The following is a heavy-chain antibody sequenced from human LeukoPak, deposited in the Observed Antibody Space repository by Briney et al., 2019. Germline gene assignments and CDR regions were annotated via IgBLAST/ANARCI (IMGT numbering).Heavy chain of an antibody. CDR1: GFTFSSFG. J-gene: IGHJ4*02. V-gene: IGHV3-30*18. CDR3: AKDGNFGTSPDY. Sequence: GGSLRLSCGASGFTFSSFGMYWVRQAPGKGLEWVAVISYDGSNKYYADSVKGRFTISRDNSKNTLYLQMNSLRAEDTAVYYCAKDGNFGTSPDYWGQGTLVTVSS. D-gene: IGHD1-1*01. CDR2: ISYDGSNK.